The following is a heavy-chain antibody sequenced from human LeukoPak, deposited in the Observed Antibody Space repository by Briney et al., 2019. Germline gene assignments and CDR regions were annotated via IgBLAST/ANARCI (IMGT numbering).Heavy chain of an antibody. CDR2: IIPIDGVE. D-gene: IGHD1-26*01. Sequence: SVKVSCKASGGTSSSYTISWVRQAPGQGLEWMGRIIPIDGVENYAQKFQGRVTITADKLTSTAYMELSSLRSEDTAVYYCARIRMGATGIDYWGQGTLVTVSS. V-gene: IGHV1-69*02. CDR3: ARIRMGATGIDY. J-gene: IGHJ4*02. CDR1: GGTSSSYT.